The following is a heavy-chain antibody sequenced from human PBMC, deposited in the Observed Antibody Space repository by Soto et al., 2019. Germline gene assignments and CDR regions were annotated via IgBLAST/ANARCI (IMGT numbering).Heavy chain of an antibody. Sequence: ASVKVSCKASGYTFTGYYMHWVRQAPGQGLEWMGWINPNSGGTNYAQKLQGRVTMTTDTSTSTAYMELRSLRSDDTAVYYCARVFLNDILTGYYISGGTDAFDIWGQGTMVTVSS. CDR2: INPNSGGT. D-gene: IGHD3-9*01. V-gene: IGHV1-2*02. J-gene: IGHJ3*02. CDR1: GYTFTGYY. CDR3: ARVFLNDILTGYYISGGTDAFDI.